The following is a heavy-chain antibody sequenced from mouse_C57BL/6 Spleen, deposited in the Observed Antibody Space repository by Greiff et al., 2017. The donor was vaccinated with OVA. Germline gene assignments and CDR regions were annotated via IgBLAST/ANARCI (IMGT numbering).Heavy chain of an antibody. CDR3: ASSPGIWYAMDY. CDR1: GYTFTDYN. D-gene: IGHD1-1*02. CDR2: INPNNGGT. J-gene: IGHJ4*01. V-gene: IGHV1-18*01. Sequence: EVQLQQSGPELVKPGASVKIPCKASGYTFTDYNMDWVKQSHGKSLEWIGDINPNNGGTIYNQKFKGKATLTVDKSSSTAYMELRSLTSEDTAVYYCASSPGIWYAMDYWGQGTSVTVSS.